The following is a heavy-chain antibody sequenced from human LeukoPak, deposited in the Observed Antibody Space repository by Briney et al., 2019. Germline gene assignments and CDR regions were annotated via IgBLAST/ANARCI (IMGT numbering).Heavy chain of an antibody. J-gene: IGHJ6*02. CDR3: ATTKDIVVVPAAIGYYYGMDV. Sequence: EGSLRLSCAASGFTFSSYSMNWVRQAPGKGLEWVPSISSSSSYIYYADSVKGRFTISRDNAKNSLYLQMNSLRAEDTAVYYCATTKDIVVVPAAIGYYYGMDVWGQGTTVTVSS. V-gene: IGHV3-21*01. CDR2: ISSSSSYI. D-gene: IGHD2-2*02. CDR1: GFTFSSYS.